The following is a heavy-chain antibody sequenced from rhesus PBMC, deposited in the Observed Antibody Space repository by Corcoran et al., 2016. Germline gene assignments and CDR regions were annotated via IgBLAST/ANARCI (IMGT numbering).Heavy chain of an antibody. J-gene: IGHJ4*01. V-gene: IGHV4-127*01. CDR3: ASGSGWSLDY. CDR1: GYSISSGYG. D-gene: IGHD6S26*01. Sequence: QVQLQESGPGLVKPSETLSLTCAVSGYSISSGYGCSWIRQPPGKGLEWIGYIGGSSGSTNYNPSLKIRVTISKDTSKNQFSLKLSAVTAADTAVYYCASGSGWSLDYWGQGVLVTVSS. CDR2: IGGSSGST.